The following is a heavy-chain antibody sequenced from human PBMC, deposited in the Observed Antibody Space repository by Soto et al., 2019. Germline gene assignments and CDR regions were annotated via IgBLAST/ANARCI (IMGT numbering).Heavy chain of an antibody. Sequence: ASVTVCCKASGYTFTNYGITWVRQAPGQGLEWMGWISNYNGKTNYAQILQGRFTISRDNSKNTVYLQMGSLRPEDMAVYYCARRARPDFYYMDVRGKGTTVTVSS. V-gene: IGHV1-18*03. D-gene: IGHD6-6*01. CDR2: ISNYNGKT. CDR1: GYTFTNYG. CDR3: ARRARPDFYYMDV. J-gene: IGHJ6*03.